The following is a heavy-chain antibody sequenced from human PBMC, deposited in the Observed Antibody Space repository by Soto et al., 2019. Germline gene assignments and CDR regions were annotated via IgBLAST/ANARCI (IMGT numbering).Heavy chain of an antibody. V-gene: IGHV3-74*01. CDR2: INSDGSST. CDR1: GFTFSSYW. D-gene: IGHD3-10*01. CDR3: ARAYYGSGLDY. J-gene: IGHJ4*02. Sequence: PGGSLRLSCAASGFTFSSYWMHWVRQAPGKGLVWVSRINSDGSSTSYADSVKGRFTISRDNAKNTLYLQMNSLRAEDTAVYYCARAYYGSGLDYWGQGTLVTVSS.